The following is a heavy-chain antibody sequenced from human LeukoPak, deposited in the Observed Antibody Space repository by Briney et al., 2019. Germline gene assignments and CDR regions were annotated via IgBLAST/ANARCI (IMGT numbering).Heavy chain of an antibody. CDR3: AKSLAYCSGASCFPFDY. CDR2: ISGSGGST. D-gene: IGHD2-15*01. J-gene: IGHJ4*02. V-gene: IGHV3-23*01. Sequence: QPGGSLRLSCAASGFTFSSYGMSWVRQAPGKGLEWVSAISGSGGSTYYTDSVKGRFTISRDNSKNTLYLQMNTLRAEDTAVYYCAKSLAYCSGASCFPFDYWGQGTLVTVSS. CDR1: GFTFSSYG.